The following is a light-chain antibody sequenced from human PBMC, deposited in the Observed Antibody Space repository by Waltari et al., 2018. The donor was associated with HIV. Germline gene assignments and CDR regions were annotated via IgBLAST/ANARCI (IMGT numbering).Light chain of an antibody. CDR1: RSNIGSNS. V-gene: IGLV1-44*01. CDR3: SAWDDNLNAL. CDR2: SND. J-gene: IGLJ2*01. Sequence: QSVLIRPPSASGTPGQRVTISCSGRRSNIGSNSVNWYQQFPGTAPKLLIYSNDRRPSGVPDRFSGSKSGTSASLVINGLQPEDEADYYCSAWDDNLNALFGGGTKLTVL.